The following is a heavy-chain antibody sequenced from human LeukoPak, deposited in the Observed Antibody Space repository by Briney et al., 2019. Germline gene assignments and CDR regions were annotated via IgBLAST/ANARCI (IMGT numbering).Heavy chain of an antibody. CDR3: ARAFSSGYHSYDAFDL. D-gene: IGHD5-12*01. CDR2: MNPNSGNT. V-gene: IGHV1-8*01. Sequence: ASVNVYCKASGNTFTTYDINWVRQATGQGLEGMGWMNPNSGNTGYAQKFQGRVTMTRNTSITTAYMELGSLRSEDTAVYYCARAFSSGYHSYDAFDLWGQGTMVTVSS. J-gene: IGHJ3*01. CDR1: GNTFTTYD.